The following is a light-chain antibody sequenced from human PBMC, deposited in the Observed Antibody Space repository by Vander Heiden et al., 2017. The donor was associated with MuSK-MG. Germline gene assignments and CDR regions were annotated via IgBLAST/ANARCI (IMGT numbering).Light chain of an antibody. V-gene: IGKV1-39*01. CDR1: QTIITF. Sequence: DIQMTQSPSSLSASVGDRVNITCRASQTIITFLNWYQRKPGKAPKLLISAASTLRSGVPSRFSGSGSGTDFTLTVSGLQPEDSATYFCQQSYTAPPSVTFGGGTKVEIK. J-gene: IGKJ4*01. CDR2: AAS. CDR3: QQSYTAPPSVT.